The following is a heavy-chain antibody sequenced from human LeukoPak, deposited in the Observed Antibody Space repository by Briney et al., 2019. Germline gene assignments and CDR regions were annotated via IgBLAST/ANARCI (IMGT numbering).Heavy chain of an antibody. D-gene: IGHD3-22*01. V-gene: IGHV3-23*01. CDR1: GLTFSSYA. J-gene: IGHJ4*02. CDR2: ISGSGGTT. Sequence: PGGSLRLSCAASGLTFSSYAMSWVRQAPGKGLEWVSAISGSGGTTNYADSVKGRFTIPRDTSKNTLYLQMNSLRAEDTAIYYCAKVNYYDSTGFYDYWGQGTLVTVSS. CDR3: AKVNYYDSTGFYDY.